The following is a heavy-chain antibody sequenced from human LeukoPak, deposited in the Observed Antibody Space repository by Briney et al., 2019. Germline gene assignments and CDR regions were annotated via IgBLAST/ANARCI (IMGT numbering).Heavy chain of an antibody. Sequence: GAPVKVSCKASGGTFSSYAISWVRQAPGQGLEWMGRIIPILGIANYAQKFQGRVTITADKSTSTAYMELSSLRSEDTAVYYCARDFCSGGSCYRWFDPWGQGTLVTVSS. D-gene: IGHD2-15*01. J-gene: IGHJ5*02. CDR2: IIPILGIA. CDR1: GGTFSSYA. CDR3: ARDFCSGGSCYRWFDP. V-gene: IGHV1-69*04.